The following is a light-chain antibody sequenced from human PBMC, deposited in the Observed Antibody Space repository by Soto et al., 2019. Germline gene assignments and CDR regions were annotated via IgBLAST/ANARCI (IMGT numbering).Light chain of an antibody. CDR1: QSISSW. V-gene: IGKV1-5*03. J-gene: IGKJ5*01. CDR2: KAS. CDR3: QHYNSFPIT. Sequence: TQSPATVSASVGDRVTITCRASQSISSWLAWYQQKPGKAPKLLIYKASSLESGVPSRFSGSGSGTEFTLTISSLQPEDIGTYYCQHYNSFPITFGQGTRLEI.